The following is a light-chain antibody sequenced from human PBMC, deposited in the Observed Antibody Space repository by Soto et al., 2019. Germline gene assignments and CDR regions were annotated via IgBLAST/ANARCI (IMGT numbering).Light chain of an antibody. CDR2: RNN. V-gene: IGLV1-47*01. Sequence: QAVVTQPPSASGTPGQRVTISCSGSSSNIGSNFIYWYQQLPGTAPKLLINRNNERPSGVPDRFSGSKSGTSASLAISGLRSEDEADYHCAAWDDSLSGVVFGGGTKLTVL. J-gene: IGLJ2*01. CDR1: SSNIGSNF. CDR3: AAWDDSLSGVV.